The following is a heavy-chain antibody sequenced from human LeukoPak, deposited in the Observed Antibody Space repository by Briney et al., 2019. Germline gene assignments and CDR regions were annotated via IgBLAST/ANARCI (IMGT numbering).Heavy chain of an antibody. CDR3: ARVQRYYDSSGLTT. Sequence: ASVSVSYKASGYTFTVYYMHWVRQAPGQGLEWMGWINPNSGGTNYAQKFQGRVTMTRDTSISTAYMELSRLRSDDTAVYYCARVQRYYDSSGLTTWGQGTLVTVSS. CDR1: GYTFTVYY. V-gene: IGHV1-2*02. J-gene: IGHJ5*02. CDR2: INPNSGGT. D-gene: IGHD3-22*01.